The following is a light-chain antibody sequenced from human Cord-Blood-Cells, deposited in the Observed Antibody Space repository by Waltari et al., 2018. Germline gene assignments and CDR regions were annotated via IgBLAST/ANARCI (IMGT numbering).Light chain of an antibody. CDR3: QQYYSTLWT. CDR1: QSGLYSSNNKNY. CDR2: WAS. Sequence: DIVMTQSPDSLAVSLGERATINCKSSQSGLYSSNNKNYLAWYQQKPGQPPKLLIYWASTRESGVPDRFSGSGSGTDFTLTISRLQAEDVAVYYCQQYYSTLWTFGQGTKVEIK. J-gene: IGKJ1*01. V-gene: IGKV4-1*01.